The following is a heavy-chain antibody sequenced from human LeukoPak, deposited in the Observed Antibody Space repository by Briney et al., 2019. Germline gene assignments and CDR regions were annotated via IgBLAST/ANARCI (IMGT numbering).Heavy chain of an antibody. Sequence: GGSLRLSCAASGFTFSSYAMSWVRQAPGKGLEWVSAISGSGSSTYYADSVKGRFTISRDNSKNTLYLQMNSLRAEDTAVYYCARQTYYDFWSGYYPYYYYYYMDVWGKGTTVTVSS. V-gene: IGHV3-23*01. CDR2: ISGSGSST. D-gene: IGHD3-3*01. CDR1: GFTFSSYA. J-gene: IGHJ6*03. CDR3: ARQTYYDFWSGYYPYYYYYYMDV.